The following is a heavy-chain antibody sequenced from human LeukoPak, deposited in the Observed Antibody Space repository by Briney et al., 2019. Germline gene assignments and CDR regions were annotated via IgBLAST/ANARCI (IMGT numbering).Heavy chain of an antibody. CDR1: GFTVSSNY. CDR3: AKDGNSRYSSGWYGNYYFDY. CDR2: ISGSGGST. J-gene: IGHJ4*02. Sequence: PGGSLRLSCAASGFTVSSNYMSWVRQAPGKGLEWVSAISGSGGSTHYADSVKGRFTISRDNSKNTLYLQMNSLRAEDTAVYYCAKDGNSRYSSGWYGNYYFDYWGQGTLVTVSS. V-gene: IGHV3-23*01. D-gene: IGHD6-19*01.